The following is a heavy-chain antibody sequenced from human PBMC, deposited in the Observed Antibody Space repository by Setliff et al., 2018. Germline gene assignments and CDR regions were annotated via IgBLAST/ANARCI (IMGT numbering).Heavy chain of an antibody. J-gene: IGHJ4*02. CDR3: ARSINGYQQRYDF. Sequence: GGSLRLSCAASGFFFRSYEMNWVRQTPGKGLEWVSYINSGGTKIYYADSVEGRFTISRDNGKSSLFLQMNSVRAEDTAVYYCARSINGYQQRYDFWGQGALVTVSS. D-gene: IGHD3-16*01. CDR1: GFFFRSYE. V-gene: IGHV3-48*03. CDR2: INSGGTKI.